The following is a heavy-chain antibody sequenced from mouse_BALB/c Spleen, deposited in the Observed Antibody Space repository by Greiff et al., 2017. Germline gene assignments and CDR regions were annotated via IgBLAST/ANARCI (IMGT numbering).Heavy chain of an antibody. CDR1: GYAFSSYW. D-gene: IGHD2-14*01. CDR2: IYPGDGDT. J-gene: IGHJ3*01. V-gene: IGHV1-80*01. CDR3: ARPYYRYDGPWFAY. Sequence: QVQLKESGAELVRPGSSVKISCKASGYAFSSYWMNWVKQRPGQGLEWIGQIYPGDGDTNYNGKFKGKATLTADKSSSTAYMQLSSLTSEDSAVYFCARPYYRYDGPWFAYWGQGTLVTVSA.